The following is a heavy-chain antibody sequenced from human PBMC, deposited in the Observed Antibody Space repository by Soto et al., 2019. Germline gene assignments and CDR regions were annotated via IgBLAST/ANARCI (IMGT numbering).Heavy chain of an antibody. V-gene: IGHV4-59*01. Sequence: PSETLSLTCTVSGGSISSYYWSWIRQPPGKGLVCIVYIYYSGSTNYNPSLKSRVTISVDTSKNLFSLKLSSVTAADTAVYYCARVYDILTGYGGYNWFDPWGQGTLVT. CDR1: GGSISSYY. D-gene: IGHD3-9*01. CDR2: IYYSGST. J-gene: IGHJ5*02. CDR3: ARVYDILTGYGGYNWFDP.